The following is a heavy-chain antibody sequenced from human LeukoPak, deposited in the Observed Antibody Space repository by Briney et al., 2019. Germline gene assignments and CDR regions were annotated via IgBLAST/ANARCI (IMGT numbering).Heavy chain of an antibody. Sequence: GASVKVSCMASGYTFTSYGISWVRQAPGQGLEWMGWISAYNGNTNYAQKLQGRVTMTTDTSTSTAYVELRSLRSDDTAVYYCARDLTPGRYYDSSGSDAFDIWGQGTMVTVSS. CDR1: GYTFTSYG. J-gene: IGHJ3*02. D-gene: IGHD3-22*01. CDR2: ISAYNGNT. V-gene: IGHV1-18*01. CDR3: ARDLTPGRYYDSSGSDAFDI.